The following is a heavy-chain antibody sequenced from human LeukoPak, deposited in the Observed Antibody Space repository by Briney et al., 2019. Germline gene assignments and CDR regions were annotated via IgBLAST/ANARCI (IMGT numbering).Heavy chain of an antibody. CDR3: AKEAPRRLRFQRDGYNTPPPVDY. CDR2: ISYDGSNK. J-gene: IGHJ4*02. D-gene: IGHD5-24*01. Sequence: PGRSLRLSCAASGFTFSSYGMHWVRQAPGKGLEWVAVISYDGSNKYYADSVKGRFTISRDNSKNTLYLQMNSLRAEDTAVYYCAKEAPRRLRFQRDGYNTPPPVDYWGQGTLVTVPS. CDR1: GFTFSSYG. V-gene: IGHV3-30*18.